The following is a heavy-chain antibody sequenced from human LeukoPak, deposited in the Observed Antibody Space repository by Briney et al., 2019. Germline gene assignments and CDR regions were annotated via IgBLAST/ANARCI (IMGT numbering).Heavy chain of an antibody. D-gene: IGHD1-26*01. Sequence: PGGSLRLSCTGSGYVFKDFWMNWVRQPPGKGLEWIGEIYHSGSTNYNPSLKSRVTISVDKSKNQFSLKLSSVTAADTAVYYCARDSKRGPGIDYWGQGTLVTVSS. V-gene: IGHV4-4*02. CDR2: IYHSGST. CDR3: ARDSKRGPGIDY. J-gene: IGHJ4*02. CDR1: GYVFKDFW.